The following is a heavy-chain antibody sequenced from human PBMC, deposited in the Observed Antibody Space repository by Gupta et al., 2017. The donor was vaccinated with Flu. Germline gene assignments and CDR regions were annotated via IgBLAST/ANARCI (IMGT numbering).Heavy chain of an antibody. CDR3: TTDAPDYGDYVLWFDP. V-gene: IGHV3-15*01. Sequence: EVQLVESGGGLVKPGGSLRLSCAASGFTFSNAWMSWVRQAPGKGLEWVGRIKSKTDGGTTDYAAPVKGRFTISRDDSKNTLYLQMNSLKTEDTAVYYCTTDAPDYGDYVLWFDPWGQGTLVTVSS. D-gene: IGHD4-17*01. CDR2: IKSKTDGGTT. CDR1: GFTFSNAW. J-gene: IGHJ5*02.